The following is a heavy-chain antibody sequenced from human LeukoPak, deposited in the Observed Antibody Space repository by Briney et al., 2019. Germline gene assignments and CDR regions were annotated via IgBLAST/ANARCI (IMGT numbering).Heavy chain of an antibody. J-gene: IGHJ5*02. CDR3: ARVRAAAHYWFDP. V-gene: IGHV4-39*07. D-gene: IGHD6-13*01. Sequence: PSENLSLTCTVSGGSIRSSYYYWGWIRQPPGKGLEWIGSIYDSGSTYYNPSLKRRVTISVDTSKNQFSLKLSSVTAADTAVYYCARVRAAAHYWFDPWGQGTLVTVSS. CDR2: IYDSGST. CDR1: GGSIRSSYYY.